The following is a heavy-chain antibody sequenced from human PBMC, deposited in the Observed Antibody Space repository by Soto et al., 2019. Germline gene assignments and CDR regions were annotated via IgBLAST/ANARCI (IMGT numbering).Heavy chain of an antibody. CDR1: GFTFSSYA. Sequence: VQLVESGGGVVQPGRSLRLSCAASGFTFSSYAMHWVRQAPGKGLEWVAVISYEGSNKYYADSVKGRFTISRDNSKNTLYLQMSSLRAEDTAVYYCARGPSSLTRFDYWGQGALVPVSS. J-gene: IGHJ4*02. CDR3: ARGPSSLTRFDY. V-gene: IGHV3-30-3*01. CDR2: ISYEGSNK. D-gene: IGHD2-2*01.